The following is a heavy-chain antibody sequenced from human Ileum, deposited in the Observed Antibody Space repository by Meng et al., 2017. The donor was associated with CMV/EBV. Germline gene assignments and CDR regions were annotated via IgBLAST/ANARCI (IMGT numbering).Heavy chain of an antibody. Sequence: GESLKISCPASGFTFSSYAMHWVRQAPGKGLEWVAVISYDGSNKYYADSVKGRFTISRDNSKNTLYLQMNSLRAEDTAVDYCARDRITIFGGGFDIWGQGTMVTVSS. V-gene: IGHV3-30-3*01. D-gene: IGHD3-3*01. J-gene: IGHJ3*02. CDR3: ARDRITIFGGGFDI. CDR1: GFTFSSYA. CDR2: ISYDGSNK.